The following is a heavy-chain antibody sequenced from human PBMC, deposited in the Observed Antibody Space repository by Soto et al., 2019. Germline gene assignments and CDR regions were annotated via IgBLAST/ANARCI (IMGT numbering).Heavy chain of an antibody. D-gene: IGHD6-19*01. V-gene: IGHV3-23*01. J-gene: IGHJ4*02. CDR2: ISGSGVST. CDR3: AKEKQWRWPADY. Sequence: EVQLLESGGGLVQPGGPLGLSCAASGFTFSSYPMSWFRQAPGKRLEWVSAISGSGVSTYYADPVKGRFTISRDNSKNTLYLQMNSLRAEDTAVYYCAKEKQWRWPADYWGQGTLVTVSS. CDR1: GFTFSSYP.